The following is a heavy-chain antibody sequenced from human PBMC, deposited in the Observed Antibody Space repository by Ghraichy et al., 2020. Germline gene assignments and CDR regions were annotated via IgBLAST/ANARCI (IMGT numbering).Heavy chain of an antibody. J-gene: IGHJ4*02. D-gene: IGHD3-16*01. V-gene: IGHV4-34*01. CDR3: ARGGFGEPYDY. CDR1: DGSFSAYN. Sequence: SETLSLTCAVYDGSFSAYNWAWIRQPPGKGLEWIGDINYSGRTNYNPSLKSRVTMSVGASENQFSLELSSVTAADTAVYYCARGGFGEPYDYWGQGTLVTVSS. CDR2: INYSGRT.